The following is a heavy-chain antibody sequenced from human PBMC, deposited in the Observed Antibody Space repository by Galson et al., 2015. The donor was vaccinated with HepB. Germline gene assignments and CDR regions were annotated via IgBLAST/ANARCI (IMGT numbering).Heavy chain of an antibody. CDR3: ARFVKVPAAFTDAFDL. J-gene: IGHJ3*01. V-gene: IGHV2-5*01. CDR2: IFWNDNK. Sequence: PALVKPTQTLTLTCSFSGFSLTTTGVGVGWIRQPPGKALEWLGLIFWNDNKHYSPSPSLKSRLTISKGTSRNQVVLTVTNMDPVDTATYFCARFVKVPAAFTDAFDLWGQGTRVTVSS. CDR1: GFSLTTTGVG. D-gene: IGHD2-2*01.